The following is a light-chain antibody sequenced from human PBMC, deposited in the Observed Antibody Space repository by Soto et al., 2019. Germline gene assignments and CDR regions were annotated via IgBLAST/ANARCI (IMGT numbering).Light chain of an antibody. J-gene: IGKJ5*01. CDR3: QQYVSPPIT. V-gene: IGKV3-20*01. CDR2: GAS. CDR1: QSVSSNY. Sequence: EIVLTQSPGTLSLSPGERATLSCRASQSVSSNYLAWYQQKPGQAPRLLIYGASNRATGIPDRFSGSGSGTDFTLTISRLEPEDFAVYYCQQYVSPPITFGQGTRLEIK.